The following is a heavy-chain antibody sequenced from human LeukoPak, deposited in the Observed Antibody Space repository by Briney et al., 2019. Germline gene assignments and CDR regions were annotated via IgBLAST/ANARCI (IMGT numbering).Heavy chain of an antibody. CDR1: GFTFSDYY. Sequence: GGSLRLSCAASGFTFSDYYMSWIRQAPGKGLEWVSYISSSGSTIYYADSVKGRFTISRDNVKNSLYLQMSSLRAEDTAVYYCASCDYGGNFFDYWGQGTLVTVSS. D-gene: IGHD4-23*01. J-gene: IGHJ4*02. V-gene: IGHV3-11*01. CDR3: ASCDYGGNFFDY. CDR2: ISSSGSTI.